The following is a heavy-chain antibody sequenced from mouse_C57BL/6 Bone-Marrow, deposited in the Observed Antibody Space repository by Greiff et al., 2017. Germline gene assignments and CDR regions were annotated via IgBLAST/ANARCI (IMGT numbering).Heavy chain of an antibody. CDR2: IYPRSGNT. CDR1: GYTFTSYG. Sequence: QVQLQQSGAELARPGASVKLSCKASGYTFTSYGISWVKQRTGQGLEWIGEIYPRSGNTYYNEKFKGKATLTADKSSSTAYMELRSLTSEDSAVYFCASRQLKPWCAYWGQGTLVTVSA. J-gene: IGHJ3*01. CDR3: ASRQLKPWCAY. V-gene: IGHV1-81*01. D-gene: IGHD3-2*02.